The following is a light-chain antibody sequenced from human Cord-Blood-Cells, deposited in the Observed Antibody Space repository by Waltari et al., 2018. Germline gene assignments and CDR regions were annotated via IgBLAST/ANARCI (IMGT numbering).Light chain of an antibody. CDR3: QQSYSTPLT. J-gene: IGKJ4*01. Sequence: DIQMTQSPSSSSASVGDCVTITCRASQSISSYLNWYQQKPGKAPKLLIYAASSLQSGVPSRFSGSGSGTDFTITISRLQPEEFATYYCQQSYSTPLTFGAGTKVDMK. CDR2: AAS. CDR1: QSISSY. V-gene: IGKV1-39*01.